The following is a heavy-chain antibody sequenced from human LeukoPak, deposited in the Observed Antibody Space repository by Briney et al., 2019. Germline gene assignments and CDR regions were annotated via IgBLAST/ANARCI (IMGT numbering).Heavy chain of an antibody. CDR2: IYYSGST. Sequence: PSETLSLTCTVSGGSISSGGYYWSWIRQHPGKGLEWIGYIYYSGSTYYNPSLKSRVTISVDTSKNQFSLKLSSVTAADTAVYYCARQGTQQWPIWALDYWGQGTLVTVSS. J-gene: IGHJ4*02. CDR1: GGSISSGGYY. D-gene: IGHD6-19*01. V-gene: IGHV4-31*03. CDR3: ARQGTQQWPIWALDY.